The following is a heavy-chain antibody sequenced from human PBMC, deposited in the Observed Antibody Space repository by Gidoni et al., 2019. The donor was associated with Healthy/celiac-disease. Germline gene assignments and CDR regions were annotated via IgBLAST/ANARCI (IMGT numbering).Heavy chain of an antibody. Sequence: QVQLVQSGAEVKKPGSSVKVSCKASGGTFSSYAISWVRQAPGQGLEWMGGIIPIFGTATYAQKFQGRVTITADESTSTAYMELSSLRSEDTAVYYCARDVSNEGFLEWLLSVWGQGTTVTVSS. D-gene: IGHD3-3*01. V-gene: IGHV1-69*01. CDR3: ARDVSNEGFLEWLLSV. J-gene: IGHJ6*02. CDR2: IIPIFGTA. CDR1: GGTFSSYA.